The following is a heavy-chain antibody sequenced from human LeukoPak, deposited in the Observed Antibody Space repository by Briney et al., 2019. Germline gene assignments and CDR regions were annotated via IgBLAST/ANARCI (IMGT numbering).Heavy chain of an antibody. V-gene: IGHV3-66*01. J-gene: IGHJ3*02. D-gene: IGHD1-1*01. CDR2: IYSGGTT. CDR1: GFTVSSNY. Sequence: GGSLRLSCAASGFTVSSNYMSWVRQAPGKGLEWVSVIYSGGTTNYADSVKGRFTISRDNSKNTLYLQMNSLRAEDTAVYYCARDSPLPGTPDAFDIWGQGTMVTVSS. CDR3: ARDSPLPGTPDAFDI.